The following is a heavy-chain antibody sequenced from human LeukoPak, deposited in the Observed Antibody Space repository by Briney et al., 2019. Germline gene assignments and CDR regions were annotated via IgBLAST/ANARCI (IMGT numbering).Heavy chain of an antibody. J-gene: IGHJ4*02. CDR3: ARGGESGWYYFDY. V-gene: IGHV3-30-3*01. Sequence: GGSLRLSCAASGFTFSSYAMHWVRQAPGKGLEWVAVISYDGSNKYYADSVKGRFTISRGNSKNTLYLQMNSLRAEDTAVYYCARGGESGWYYFDYWGQGTLVTVSS. CDR1: GFTFSSYA. D-gene: IGHD6-19*01. CDR2: ISYDGSNK.